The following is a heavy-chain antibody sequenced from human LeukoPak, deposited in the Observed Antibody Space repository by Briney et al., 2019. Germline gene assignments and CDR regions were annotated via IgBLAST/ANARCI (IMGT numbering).Heavy chain of an antibody. V-gene: IGHV4-38-2*01. J-gene: IGHJ4*02. D-gene: IGHD3-3*01. CDR1: GYSITNGYY. CDR2: IHHSGAT. Sequence: SSETLSLTCDVSGYSITNGYYWGWIRQPPGKGLQWIGSIHHSGATSYNPSLKTRVTTSVDTSKNQFSLRLSSVTAADTAVYFCAASIGGYDAGFYWGQGTLVTVSS. CDR3: AASIGGYDAGFY.